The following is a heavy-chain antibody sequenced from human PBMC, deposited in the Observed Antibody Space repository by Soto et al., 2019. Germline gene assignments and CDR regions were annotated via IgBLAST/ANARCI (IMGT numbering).Heavy chain of an antibody. CDR2: IRSKAYGGTT. CDR3: PRGDSSIWYDYYYGMDV. V-gene: IGHV3-49*03. Sequence: PGGSLRLSXTASGFTFGDYAMSWFRQAPGKGLEWVGFIRSKAYGGTTEYAASVKGRFTISRDDSKSIAYLQMNSLKTEDTAVYYCPRGDSSIWYDYYYGMDVWGQGTTVTVSS. J-gene: IGHJ6*02. CDR1: GFTFGDYA. D-gene: IGHD6-13*01.